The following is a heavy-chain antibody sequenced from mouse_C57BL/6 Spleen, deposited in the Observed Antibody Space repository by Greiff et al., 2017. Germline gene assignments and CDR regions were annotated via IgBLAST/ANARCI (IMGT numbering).Heavy chain of an antibody. CDR2: ISSGGSYT. Sequence: EVNVVESGGDLVKPGGSLKLSCAASGFTFSSYGMSWVRQTPDKRLEWVATISSGGSYTYYPDSVKGRFTISRDNAKNTLYLQMSSLKSEDTAMYYCARHGDDWYFDVWGTGTTVTVSS. J-gene: IGHJ1*03. CDR3: ARHGDDWYFDV. CDR1: GFTFSSYG. V-gene: IGHV5-6*01.